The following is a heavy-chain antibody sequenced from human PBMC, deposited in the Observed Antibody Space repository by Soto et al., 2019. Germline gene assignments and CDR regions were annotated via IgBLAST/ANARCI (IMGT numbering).Heavy chain of an antibody. D-gene: IGHD4-4*01. J-gene: IGHJ4*02. CDR3: ASSAYSKNGY. CDR2: IKPDGSEK. CDR1: GFTFSSYW. V-gene: IGHV3-7*01. Sequence: EVQLVESGGCLVQPGGSLRLSCAASGFTFSSYWMSWVRQAPGKGLEWVANIKPDGSEKYYVDSVKGRFTISRDNAKNSLYLQTNSLRAEDTAVYFCASSAYSKNGYWGQGTLVTVSS.